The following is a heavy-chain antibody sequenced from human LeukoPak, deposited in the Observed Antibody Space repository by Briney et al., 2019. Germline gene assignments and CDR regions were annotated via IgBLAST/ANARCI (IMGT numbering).Heavy chain of an antibody. CDR3: ARGMYYDFWSGYYIDHYGMDV. Sequence: GGSLRLSCAASGFTFSDYYMSWIRQAPGKGLEWVSYISSSGSTIYYADSVKGRFTISRDNAKNSLYLQMNSLRAEDTAVYYCARGMYYDFWSGYYIDHYGMDVWGQGTTVTVSS. CDR1: GFTFSDYY. D-gene: IGHD3-3*01. V-gene: IGHV3-11*01. J-gene: IGHJ6*02. CDR2: ISSSGSTI.